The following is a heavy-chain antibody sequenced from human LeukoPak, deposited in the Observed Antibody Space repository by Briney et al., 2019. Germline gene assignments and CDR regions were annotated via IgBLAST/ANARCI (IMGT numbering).Heavy chain of an antibody. V-gene: IGHV4-4*02. Sequence: PSETLSLTCAVSGGSISSSNWWSWVRQPPGKGLEWIGEIYHSGSTNYNPSLKSRVTISVDKSKNQFSLKLSSVTAADTAVYYCARIAAAGTGAGYYYMDVWGKGTTVTVSS. D-gene: IGHD6-13*01. CDR3: ARIAAAGTGAGYYYMDV. J-gene: IGHJ6*03. CDR2: IYHSGST. CDR1: GGSISSSNW.